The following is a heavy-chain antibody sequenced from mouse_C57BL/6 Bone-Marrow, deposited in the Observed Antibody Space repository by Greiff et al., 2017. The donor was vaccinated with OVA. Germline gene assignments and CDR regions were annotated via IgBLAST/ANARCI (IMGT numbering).Heavy chain of an antibody. Sequence: VQLQQSGAELVRPGASVKLSCTASGFNIKDYYMHWVKQRPEQGLEWIGCIDPENGDTEYASKFQGKATITADTSSNTAYLQLSSLTAEDTAVYYCTPILGAMDYWGQGTAVTVSS. CDR3: TPILGAMDY. CDR1: GFNIKDYY. D-gene: IGHD6-5*01. CDR2: IDPENGDT. V-gene: IGHV14-4*01. J-gene: IGHJ4*01.